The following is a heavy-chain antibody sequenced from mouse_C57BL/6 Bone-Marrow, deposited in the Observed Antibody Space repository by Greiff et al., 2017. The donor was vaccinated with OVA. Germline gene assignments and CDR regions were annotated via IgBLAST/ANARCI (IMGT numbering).Heavy chain of an antibody. CDR2: IYPRSGNT. J-gene: IGHJ2*01. V-gene: IGHV1-81*01. Sequence: VHLVESGAELARPGASVKLSCKASGYTFTSYGISWVKQRTGQGLEWIGEIYPRSGNTYYNEKFKGKATLTADKSSSTAYMELRSLTSEDSAVYFCARGGTTVVASGTYYFDYWGQGTTLTVSS. CDR1: GYTFTSYG. CDR3: ARGGTTVVASGTYYFDY. D-gene: IGHD1-1*01.